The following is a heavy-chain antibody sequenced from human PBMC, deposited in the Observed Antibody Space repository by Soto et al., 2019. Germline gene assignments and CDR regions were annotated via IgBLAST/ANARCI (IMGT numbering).Heavy chain of an antibody. Sequence: GSPVEVSRKVSGYTLTELSMHWVRQAPGKGVEWVGGFDPEDGEKIYAQKFQGRVTMTEDTSTDTAYMELSSLRSEDTAVYYCATVGYVYGSGSYPNWLDPWGQGTLVTVSS. V-gene: IGHV1-24*01. CDR2: FDPEDGEK. J-gene: IGHJ5*02. CDR1: GYTLTELS. CDR3: ATVGYVYGSGSYPNWLDP. D-gene: IGHD3-10*01.